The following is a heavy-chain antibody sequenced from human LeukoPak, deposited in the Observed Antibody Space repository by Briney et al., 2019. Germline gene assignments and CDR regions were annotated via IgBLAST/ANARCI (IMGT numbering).Heavy chain of an antibody. CDR1: GLPFSSFH. CDR2: MTYSDTTV. Sequence: GGSLRLSCVASGLPFSSFHVNWVRQVPGKGLEWLAHMTYSDTTVEYADSIQGRFTISRDAATKTVYLQMNGLRAEDTATYYCARVLSGTPFDYYLYMDVWGKGTTVIVSS. CDR3: ARVLSGTPFDYYLYMDV. D-gene: IGHD1-26*01. J-gene: IGHJ6*03. V-gene: IGHV3-48*03.